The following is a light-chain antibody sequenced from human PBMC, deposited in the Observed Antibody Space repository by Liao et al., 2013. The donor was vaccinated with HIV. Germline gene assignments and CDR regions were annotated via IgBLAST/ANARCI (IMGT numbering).Light chain of an antibody. CDR3: QSADSSGTCPV. J-gene: IGLJ3*02. Sequence: SYVLTQPPSVSVAPGKTATVSCGGNNIGTKSVHWYQQKPGQAPVLLIYKDSERPSGIPERFSGSSSGTTVTLTISGVQAEDEADYYCQSADSSGTCPVFGGGTKLTVL. V-gene: IGLV3-25*03. CDR1: NIGTKS. CDR2: KDS.